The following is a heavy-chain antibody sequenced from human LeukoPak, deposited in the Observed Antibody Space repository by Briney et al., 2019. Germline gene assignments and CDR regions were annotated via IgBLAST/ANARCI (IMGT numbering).Heavy chain of an antibody. CDR1: GFTFSSYS. CDR3: ARDYRTGSYIDY. J-gene: IGHJ4*02. V-gene: IGHV3-48*02. Sequence: GGSLRLSCAASGFTFSSYSMDWVRQAPGQGLEWLSYISGDSSNIQYADSVKGRFAISRDNAKNSLYLQMNSLRDDDTAVYYCARDYRTGSYIDYWGQGTLVTVSS. CDR2: ISGDSSNI. D-gene: IGHD3-10*01.